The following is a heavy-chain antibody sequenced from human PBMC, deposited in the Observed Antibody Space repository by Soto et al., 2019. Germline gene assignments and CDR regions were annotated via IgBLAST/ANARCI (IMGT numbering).Heavy chain of an antibody. CDR2: IYYSGST. V-gene: IGHV4-39*01. Sequence: SETLSLTCTVSGGSISSSSYYWGWIRQPPGKGLEWIGSIYYSGSTYYNPSLKSRVTISVDTSKNQFSLKLSSVTAADTAVYYCARHSRPYYDFWSGSPPGWFDPSGQGTLVTVSS. CDR1: GGSISSSSYY. J-gene: IGHJ5*02. CDR3: ARHSRPYYDFWSGSPPGWFDP. D-gene: IGHD3-3*01.